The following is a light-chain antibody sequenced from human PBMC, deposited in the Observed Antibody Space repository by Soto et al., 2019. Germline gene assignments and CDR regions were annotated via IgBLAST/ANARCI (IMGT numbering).Light chain of an antibody. Sequence: QSALTQPASVSGSPGQSITISCTGTSSDVGGYNYVSWYQQHPGKVPKLMIYEVNNRPSGVSRRFSGSKSGNTASLTISGLQAEDEADYYCSSYAGGNNWVFGGGTTLTVL. V-gene: IGLV2-14*03. J-gene: IGLJ3*02. CDR2: EVN. CDR3: SSYAGGNNWV. CDR1: SSDVGGYNY.